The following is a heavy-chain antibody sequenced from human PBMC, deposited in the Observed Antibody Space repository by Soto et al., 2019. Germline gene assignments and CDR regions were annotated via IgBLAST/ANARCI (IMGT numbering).Heavy chain of an antibody. J-gene: IGHJ4*02. CDR1: GFTFSSYA. Sequence: GGSLRLSCAASGFTFSSYAMSWVRRAPGKGMEWVSAISGSGGSTYYADSVKGRFTISRDNSKNTLYLQMNSLRAEDTSVYYCAKDLGAWAVSTYDYWGQGTLVTVSS. CDR2: ISGSGGST. V-gene: IGHV3-23*01. CDR3: AKDLGAWAVSTYDY. D-gene: IGHD4-17*01.